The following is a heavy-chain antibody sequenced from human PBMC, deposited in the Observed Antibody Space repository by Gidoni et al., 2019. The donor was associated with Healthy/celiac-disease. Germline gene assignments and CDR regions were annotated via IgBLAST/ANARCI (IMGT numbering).Heavy chain of an antibody. Sequence: EVQLVESGGGLVQPGGSLSLSCAASGFTFSSYWMHWVRQAPGKGLVWVSRINSDGSSTSYADSVKGRFTISRDNAKNTLYLQMNSLRAEDTAVYYCARDGRYSSSFYAFDIWGQGTMVTVSS. CDR3: ARDGRYSSSFYAFDI. J-gene: IGHJ3*02. CDR1: GFTFSSYW. V-gene: IGHV3-74*01. CDR2: INSDGSST. D-gene: IGHD6-13*01.